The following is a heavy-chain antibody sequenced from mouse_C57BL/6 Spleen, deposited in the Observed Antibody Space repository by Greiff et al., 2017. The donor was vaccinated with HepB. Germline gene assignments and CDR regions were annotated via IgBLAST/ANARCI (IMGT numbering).Heavy chain of an antibody. CDR3: AREENYYGSRLFDY. CDR2: ISYDGSN. J-gene: IGHJ2*01. Sequence: EVQLQESGPGLVKPSQSLSLTCSVTGYSITSGYYWNWIRQFPGNKLEWMGYISYDGSNNYNPSLKNRISITRDTSKNQFFLKLNSVTTEDTATYYCAREENYYGSRLFDYWGQGTTLTVSS. V-gene: IGHV3-6*01. D-gene: IGHD1-1*01. CDR1: GYSITSGYY.